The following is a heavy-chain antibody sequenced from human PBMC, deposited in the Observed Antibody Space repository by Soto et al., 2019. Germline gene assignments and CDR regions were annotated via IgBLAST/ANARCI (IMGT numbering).Heavy chain of an antibody. CDR2: IKQDGSEK. Sequence: GGPLRLSCTAVGCTFGSLWIRWVRQAPGKGLEWVANIKQDGSEKYYVDSVKGRFTISRDNAKNSLYLQMNSLRAEDTAVYYCARDPGYSGYDDYWGQGTLVTVSS. D-gene: IGHD5-12*01. J-gene: IGHJ4*02. V-gene: IGHV3-7*01. CDR3: ARDPGYSGYDDY. CDR1: GCTFGSLW.